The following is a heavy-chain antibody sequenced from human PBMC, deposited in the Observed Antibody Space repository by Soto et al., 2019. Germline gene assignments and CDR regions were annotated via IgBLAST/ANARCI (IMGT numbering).Heavy chain of an antibody. CDR3: ASKGDDAFDI. CDR2: ISSSSSYI. J-gene: IGHJ3*02. Sequence: GGSLRLSCAASGFTFSSYSMNWVRQAPGKGPEWVSSISSSSSYIYYADSVKGRFTISRDNAKNSLYLQMNSLRAEDTAVYYCASKGDDAFDIWGQGTMVTVSS. CDR1: GFTFSSYS. D-gene: IGHD2-21*01. V-gene: IGHV3-21*01.